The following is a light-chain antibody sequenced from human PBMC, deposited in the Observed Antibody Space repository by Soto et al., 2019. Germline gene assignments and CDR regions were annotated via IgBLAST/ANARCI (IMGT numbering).Light chain of an antibody. CDR3: QQYGSSSWT. CDR2: GTS. V-gene: IGKV3-20*01. CDR1: QSVSSSY. J-gene: IGKJ1*01. Sequence: IVLTPAPGTLSLSPGGRATPSCRGRQSVSSSYLAWYQQKPGQAPRLLIYGTSSRATAIPDRFSGSGSGTDFTLTISRLEPEDFAVYYCQQYGSSSWTFGQGTKVDIK.